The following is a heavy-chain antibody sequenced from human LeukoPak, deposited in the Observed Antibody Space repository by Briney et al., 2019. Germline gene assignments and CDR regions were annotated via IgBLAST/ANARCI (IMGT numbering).Heavy chain of an antibody. J-gene: IGHJ6*03. CDR1: GGTFSNYG. CDR2: IIPVLGTT. CDR3: ARDLGMVAASYYYYYYMDV. V-gene: IGHV1-69*10. Sequence: SVKVSCKASGGTFSNYGISWVRQAPGQGLEWMGGIIPVLGTTKYAQTFQGRVTISADKPTNTAYMELSSLRSDDTAVYYCARDLGMVAASYYYYYYMDVWGKGTMVTVSS. D-gene: IGHD2-15*01.